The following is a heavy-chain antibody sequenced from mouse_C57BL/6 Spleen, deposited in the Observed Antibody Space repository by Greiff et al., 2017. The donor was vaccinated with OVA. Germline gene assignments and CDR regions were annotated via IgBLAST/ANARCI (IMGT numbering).Heavy chain of an antibody. V-gene: IGHV1-54*01. CDR3: ARWGYDYDGGDYYAMDY. CDR2: INPGSGGT. D-gene: IGHD2-4*01. J-gene: IGHJ4*01. Sequence: QVQLQQSGAELVRPGTSVKVSCKASGYAFTNYLIEWVKQRPGQGLAWIGVINPGSGGTNYNEKFKGTATLTADTSSSTAYMQLSSLTSEDSAVYYCARWGYDYDGGDYYAMDYWGQGTSVTVSS. CDR1: GYAFTNYL.